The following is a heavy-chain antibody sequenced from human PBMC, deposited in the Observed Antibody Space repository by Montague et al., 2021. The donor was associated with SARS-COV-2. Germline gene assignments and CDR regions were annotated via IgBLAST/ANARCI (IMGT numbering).Heavy chain of an antibody. J-gene: IGHJ3*02. D-gene: IGHD3-9*01. CDR3: ASSGITLTGLDAFDI. CDR1: GDSVSSKSVA. CDR2: TYYRSKWYS. V-gene: IGHV6-1*01. Sequence: CAISGDSVSSKSVAWNWIRQSPSRGLEWLGRTYYRSKWYSDYAESVKRRLVITPDTSKNQVSLQLNSVIPEDTAVYFCASSGITLTGLDAFDIWGQGTMVTVSS.